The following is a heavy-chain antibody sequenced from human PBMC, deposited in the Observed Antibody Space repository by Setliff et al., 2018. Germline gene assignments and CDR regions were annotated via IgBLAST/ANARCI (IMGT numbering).Heavy chain of an antibody. J-gene: IGHJ3*02. V-gene: IGHV1-18*01. Sequence: GASVKVSCKGSGYIFTSSGISWVRQAPGQGLEWMGWISGFNGVKKYAQNFQDRVTMATDTSTNMAYMELRSLRSDDTAIYFCALTTLSLCSGGNCPNALDIWGQGTLVTVS. CDR3: ALTTLSLCSGGNCPNALDI. CDR2: ISGFNGVK. D-gene: IGHD2-15*01. CDR1: GYIFTSSG.